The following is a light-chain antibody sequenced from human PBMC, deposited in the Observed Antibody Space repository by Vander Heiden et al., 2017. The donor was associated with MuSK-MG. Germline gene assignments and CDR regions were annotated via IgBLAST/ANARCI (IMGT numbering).Light chain of an antibody. CDR1: QSISNF. CDR3: QQSDNTPPGT. V-gene: IGKV1-39*01. J-gene: IGKJ2*02. Sequence: DIQITQSPSSLSASVGDRVTITCRASQSISNFLNWYQQKTGKAPRLLIYAAATLQTGVASRFSGSGGGTDFTLTISSRQPEEFATYYCQQSDNTPPGTFGQGTKVEMK. CDR2: AAA.